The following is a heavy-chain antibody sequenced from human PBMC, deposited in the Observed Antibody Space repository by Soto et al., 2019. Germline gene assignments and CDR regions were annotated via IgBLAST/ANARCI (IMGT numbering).Heavy chain of an antibody. CDR3: ASRPFYYYGLDV. V-gene: IGHV4-59*12. Sequence: SETLSLTCTVSGGSITGYYWSWIRQPPGRGLEWIGYIYYAGTTLYTPSLNSRVTISVDTSKNQFYLKMTSVTAADTALYYCASRPFYYYGLDVWGQGTTVTVSS. J-gene: IGHJ6*02. CDR1: GGSITGYY. CDR2: IYYAGTT.